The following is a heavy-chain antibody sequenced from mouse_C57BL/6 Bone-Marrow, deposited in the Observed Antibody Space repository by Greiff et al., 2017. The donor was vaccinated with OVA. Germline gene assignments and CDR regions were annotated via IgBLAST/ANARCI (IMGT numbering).Heavy chain of an antibody. J-gene: IGHJ1*03. CDR2: ISNGGGST. D-gene: IGHD1-1*01. CDR1: GFTFSDYY. CDR3: ARHYYYGSPWYFDV. Sequence: EVKVVESGGGLVQPGGSLKLSCAASGFTFSDYYMYWVRQTPEKRLEWVAYISNGGGSTYYPDTVKGRFTISRDHAKNTRYLQMSRLKSEDTAMYYCARHYYYGSPWYFDVWGTGTTVTVSS. V-gene: IGHV5-12*01.